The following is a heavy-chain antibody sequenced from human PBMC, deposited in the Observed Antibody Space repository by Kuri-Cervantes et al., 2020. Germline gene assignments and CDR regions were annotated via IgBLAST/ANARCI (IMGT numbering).Heavy chain of an antibody. V-gene: IGHV3-30-3*01. Sequence: GESLKISCAASGFTFSSYAMHWVRQAPGKGLEWVAVISYDGSNKYYADSVKGRFTISRDNSKNTLYLQMNSLRAEDTAVYYCANHDYGDPRADYWGQGTLVTVSS. J-gene: IGHJ4*02. CDR3: ANHDYGDPRADY. CDR1: GFTFSSYA. CDR2: ISYDGSNK. D-gene: IGHD4-17*01.